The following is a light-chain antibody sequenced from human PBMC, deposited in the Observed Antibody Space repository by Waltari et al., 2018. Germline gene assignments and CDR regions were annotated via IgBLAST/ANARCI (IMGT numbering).Light chain of an antibody. CDR1: SSDVGGYNY. Sequence: QSALTQPRPVSGSPGQSVAISCTGTSSDVGGYNYVSWYQQHPGKAPKLMIYDVTKRPSGVPDRFSGSKSGNTASLTISGLQADDEADYYCCSYAGPFGGGTKLTVL. V-gene: IGLV2-11*01. CDR3: CSYAGP. CDR2: DVT. J-gene: IGLJ2*01.